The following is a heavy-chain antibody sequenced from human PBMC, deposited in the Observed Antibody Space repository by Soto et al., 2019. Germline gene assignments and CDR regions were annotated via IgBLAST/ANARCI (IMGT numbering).Heavy chain of an antibody. Sequence: GGSRRHSCRASGFTFSSYIMNWVGQAPGKGLEWVSYISSSSSTIYYADSVNGRFTISRDNAKNSLYLQMNSLRDEDTAVYYCARDRDNIVATITLYYYYYYGMDVWGQGTTVTVSS. CDR1: GFTFSSYI. V-gene: IGHV3-48*02. CDR2: ISSSSSTI. D-gene: IGHD5-12*01. CDR3: ARDRDNIVATITLYYYYYYGMDV. J-gene: IGHJ6*02.